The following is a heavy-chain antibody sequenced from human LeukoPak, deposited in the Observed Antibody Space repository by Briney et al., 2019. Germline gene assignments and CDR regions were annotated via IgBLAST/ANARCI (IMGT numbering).Heavy chain of an antibody. CDR3: ARGGYSSSWYLYYYYYMDV. Sequence: ASVKVSCKASGYTFTGYYMHWVRQAPGQGLEWMGWINPNSGGTNYAQKFQGRVTMTRDTSISTAYMELSRLRSDDTAVYYCARGGYSSSWYLYYYYYMDVWGKGTTVTVSS. J-gene: IGHJ6*03. V-gene: IGHV1-2*02. D-gene: IGHD6-13*01. CDR2: INPNSGGT. CDR1: GYTFTGYY.